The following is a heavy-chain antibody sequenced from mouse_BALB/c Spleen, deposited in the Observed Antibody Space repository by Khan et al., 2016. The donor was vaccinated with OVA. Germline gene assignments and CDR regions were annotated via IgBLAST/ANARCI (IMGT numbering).Heavy chain of an antibody. CDR1: GISITTRNYR. CDR3: ARDEYYGYWYFDV. J-gene: IGHJ1*01. CDR2: IYYSGII. Sequence: QLEESGPGLVKPSQTVSLTCTVTGISITTRNYRWSWIRQFPGNKLEWIGYIYYSGIINYNPSLTSPATTTSDTSNNQFFLERNSLTAEGTATYYCARDEYYGYWYFDVWGAGTTVTVSS. V-gene: IGHV3-5*02. D-gene: IGHD1-1*01.